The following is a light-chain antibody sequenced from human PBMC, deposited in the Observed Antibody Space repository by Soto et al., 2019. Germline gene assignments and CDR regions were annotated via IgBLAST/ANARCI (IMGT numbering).Light chain of an antibody. Sequence: DIQMTQSPSSLSASVGDRVTITCRASQSISSYLNWYQQKPRKAPKLLIYAASSLQSGVPSRFSGSGSGTEFTLTISSLQPEDFATYYFQQSYSTPYTFGQGNKLEIK. J-gene: IGKJ2*01. V-gene: IGKV1-39*01. CDR3: QQSYSTPYT. CDR1: QSISSY. CDR2: AAS.